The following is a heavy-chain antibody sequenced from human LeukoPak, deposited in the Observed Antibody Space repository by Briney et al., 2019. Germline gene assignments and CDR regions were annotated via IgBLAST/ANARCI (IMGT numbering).Heavy chain of an antibody. CDR3: ARDYYDSSGYPYFDY. CDR1: GGTFSSYA. V-gene: IGHV1-69*01. CDR2: IILIFGTA. Sequence: GSSVKVSCKASGGTFSSYAISWVRQAPGQGLEWMGGIILIFGTANYAQKFQGRVTITADESTSTAYMELSSLRSEDTAVYYCARDYYDSSGYPYFDYWGQGTLVTVSS. D-gene: IGHD3-22*01. J-gene: IGHJ4*02.